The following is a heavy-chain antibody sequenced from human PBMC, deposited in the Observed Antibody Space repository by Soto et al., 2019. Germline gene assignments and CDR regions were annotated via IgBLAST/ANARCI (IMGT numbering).Heavy chain of an antibody. CDR3: ARSLTEGYCTITGCYTRPLYGMDV. D-gene: IGHD2-2*02. V-gene: IGHV1-2*02. Sequence: SVKVSCKASGYTFSGYYIHWLRQAPGRGLEWMGWINPNSGGTNYAQKFQGRVTVTRDTPASTAYMELSRLTSDDTAVYYCARSLTEGYCTITGCYTRPLYGMDVWGQGTTVTVSS. CDR2: INPNSGGT. CDR1: GYTFSGYY. J-gene: IGHJ6*02.